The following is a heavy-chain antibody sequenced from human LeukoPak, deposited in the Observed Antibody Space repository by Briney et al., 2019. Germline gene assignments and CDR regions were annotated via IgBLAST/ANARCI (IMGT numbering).Heavy chain of an antibody. J-gene: IGHJ3*02. CDR1: GFTVSSNY. CDR2: IYSGGST. D-gene: IGHD2-21*02. CDR3: ATELRYCGGDCYSGAFDI. Sequence: TGGSLRLSCAASGFTVSSNYMSWVRQAPGKGLEWVSVIYSGGSTYYADSVKGRFTISRDNSKNTLYLQMNSLRAEDTAVYYCATELRYCGGDCYSGAFDIWGQGTMVTVPS. V-gene: IGHV3-53*01.